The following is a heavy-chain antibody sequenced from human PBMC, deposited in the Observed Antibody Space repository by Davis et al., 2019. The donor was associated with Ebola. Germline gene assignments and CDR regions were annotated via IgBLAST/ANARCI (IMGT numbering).Heavy chain of an antibody. V-gene: IGHV3-30-3*01. CDR3: ARFGYCSSTSCSGHYYYYMDV. Sequence: PGGFLRLSCAAPGFTFSSYAMHWVRQAPGKGLEWVAVISYDGSNKYYADSVKGRFTISRDNSKNTLYLQMNSLRAEDTAVYYCARFGYCSSTSCSGHYYYYMDVWGKGTTVTVSS. CDR1: GFTFSSYA. CDR2: ISYDGSNK. J-gene: IGHJ6*03. D-gene: IGHD2-2*01.